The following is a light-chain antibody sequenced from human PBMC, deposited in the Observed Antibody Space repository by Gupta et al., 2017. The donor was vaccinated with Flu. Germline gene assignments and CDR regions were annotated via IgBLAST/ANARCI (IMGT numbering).Light chain of an antibody. Sequence: SYELTQPPSVSVSPGQTASITCSGDKLGDKYVCCYQQKPGQSPVLVIYQDDKRPSGIPERFSGSNSGNTATLTISGTQAVDEADYYCQAWDSNTAFYVFGTGTRVTVL. CDR2: QDD. CDR1: KLGDKY. V-gene: IGLV3-1*01. J-gene: IGLJ1*01. CDR3: QAWDSNTAFYV.